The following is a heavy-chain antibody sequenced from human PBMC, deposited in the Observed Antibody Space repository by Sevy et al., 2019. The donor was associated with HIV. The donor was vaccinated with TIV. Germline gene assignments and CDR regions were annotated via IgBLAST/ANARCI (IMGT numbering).Heavy chain of an antibody. CDR2: ISAYNGNT. V-gene: IGHV1-18*01. CDR1: GYTFTSYG. Sequence: ASVKVSCKASGYTFTSYGISWVRQAPGQGLEWMGWISAYNGNTNYAQKLQGRVTMTTDTSTSTAYMELRSLRSDDTAMYYCARLGIYSSSTPPLYYYYGMDVWGQGTTVTVSS. D-gene: IGHD6-6*01. J-gene: IGHJ6*02. CDR3: ARLGIYSSSTPPLYYYYGMDV.